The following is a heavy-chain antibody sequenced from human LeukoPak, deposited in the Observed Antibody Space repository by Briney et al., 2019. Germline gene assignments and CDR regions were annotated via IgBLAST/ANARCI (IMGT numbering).Heavy chain of an antibody. Sequence: NPSQTLSLTCTVSGGSISSGGYYWSWIRQHPGKGLEWIGYIYYSGSTYYNPSLKSRVTISVDTSKNQFSLKLSSVTAADTAVYYCASTYSSSWQDLDYWGQGTLVTVSS. CDR3: ASTYSSSWQDLDY. CDR1: GGSISSGGYY. CDR2: IYYSGST. D-gene: IGHD6-13*01. J-gene: IGHJ4*02. V-gene: IGHV4-31*03.